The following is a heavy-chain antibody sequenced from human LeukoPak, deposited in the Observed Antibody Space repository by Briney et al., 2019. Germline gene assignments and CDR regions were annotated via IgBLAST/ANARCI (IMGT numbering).Heavy chain of an antibody. CDR2: IYYSGST. V-gene: IGHV4-31*03. CDR1: GGSISSGGYY. CDR3: ARDVSGSSPGYIDP. D-gene: IGHD1-1*01. J-gene: IGHJ5*02. Sequence: SETLSLTCTVSGGSISSGGYYWSWIRQHPGKGLEWIGYIYYSGSTYYNPSLKSRVTISVDTSKNRFSLKLSSVTAADTAVYYCARDVSGSSPGYIDPWGQGTLVTVSS.